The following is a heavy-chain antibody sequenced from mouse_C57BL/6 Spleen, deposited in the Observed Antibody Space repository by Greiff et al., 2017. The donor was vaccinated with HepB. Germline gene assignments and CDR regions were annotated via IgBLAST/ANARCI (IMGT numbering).Heavy chain of an antibody. CDR2: IRNKANGYTT. Sequence: DVHLVESGGGLVQPGGSLSLSCAASGFTFTDYYMSWVRQPPGKALEWLGFIRNKANGYTTEYSASVKGRFTISRDNSQSILYLQMNALRAEDSATYYCARYKAGTGNWYFDVWGTGTTVTVSS. D-gene: IGHD3-3*01. CDR1: GFTFTDYY. V-gene: IGHV7-3*01. CDR3: ARYKAGTGNWYFDV. J-gene: IGHJ1*03.